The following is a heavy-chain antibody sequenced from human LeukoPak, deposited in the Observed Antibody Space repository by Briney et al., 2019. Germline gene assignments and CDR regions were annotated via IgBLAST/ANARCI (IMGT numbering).Heavy chain of an antibody. CDR1: GFTFSSYA. J-gene: IGHJ4*02. CDR3: ARDDEITMIVVVPRAFDY. CDR2: ISYDGSNK. Sequence: GGSLRLSCAASGFTFSSYAMHWVRQAPGKGLEWVAVISYDGSNKYYADSVKGRFTISRDNSKNTLYLQMNSLRAEDTAVYYCARDDEITMIVVVPRAFDYWGQGTLVTVSS. V-gene: IGHV3-30*04. D-gene: IGHD3-22*01.